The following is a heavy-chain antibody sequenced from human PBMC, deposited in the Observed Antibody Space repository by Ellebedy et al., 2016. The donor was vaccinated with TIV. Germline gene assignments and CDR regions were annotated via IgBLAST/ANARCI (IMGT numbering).Heavy chain of an antibody. CDR1: GFTFTNAW. V-gene: IGHV3-15*01. J-gene: IGHJ3*02. CDR2: IKSKSDGGTT. Sequence: GESLKISCAASGFTFTNAWMSWVRQAPGKGLEWVGRIKSKSDGGTTDYATPVKGRFTISRDDSKNTLYLQINSLKTEDTAVYYCNTGEAVAGRSMVGVFDIWGQGTMVTVSS. D-gene: IGHD6-19*01. CDR3: NTGEAVAGRSMVGVFDI.